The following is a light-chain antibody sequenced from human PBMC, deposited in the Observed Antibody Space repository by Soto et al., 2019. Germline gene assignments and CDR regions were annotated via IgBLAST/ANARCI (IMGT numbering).Light chain of an antibody. CDR2: EVS. J-gene: IGLJ2*01. V-gene: IGLV2-23*02. CDR1: SSDVGSYNL. CDR3: CSYAGSSTLEV. Sequence: QSALTQPASVSGSPGQSITISCTGTSSDVGSYNLVSWYQQHPGKAPKLMIYEVSKRPSGVSNRFSGSKSGNTASLTISGRQAEDDADYYCCSYAGSSTLEVFGGGTKLTVL.